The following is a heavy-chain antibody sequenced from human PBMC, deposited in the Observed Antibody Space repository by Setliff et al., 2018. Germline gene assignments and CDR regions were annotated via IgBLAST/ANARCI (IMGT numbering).Heavy chain of an antibody. CDR2: IYPSGST. CDR3: ARGMRDGYRSFHY. J-gene: IGHJ4*02. D-gene: IGHD5-12*01. Sequence: SDTLSLTCAVSGYSISSGYHWAWIRQLPGKGLEWIGTIYPSGSTYFNPSLESRVTLSVDKSKNQFSLKLTSVIAADTAVYYCARGMRDGYRSFHYLGQGTLVTVSS. V-gene: IGHV4-38-2*01. CDR1: GYSISSGYH.